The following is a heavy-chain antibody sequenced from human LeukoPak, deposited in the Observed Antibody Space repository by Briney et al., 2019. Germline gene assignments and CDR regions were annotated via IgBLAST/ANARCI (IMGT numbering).Heavy chain of an antibody. CDR2: IHPGDSDT. J-gene: IGHJ4*02. CDR3: ARLSSRWGGYIGY. D-gene: IGHD3-16*01. V-gene: IGHV5-51*01. CDR1: GYSFPNFW. Sequence: GESLKISCKGSGYSFPNFWIGWVRQMPGKGLEWVGIIHPGDSDTRFSPSFQGQVTISADKSITTAYLQWSSLQASDTAMYYCARLSSRWGGYIGYWGQGTLVTVSS.